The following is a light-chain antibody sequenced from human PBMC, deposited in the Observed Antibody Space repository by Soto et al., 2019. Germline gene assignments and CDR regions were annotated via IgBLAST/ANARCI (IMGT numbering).Light chain of an antibody. Sequence: EIVLTQSPGTLSLSPGERATLSCRASQSVSSSYLAWYQQRPGQAPRLLIYGASSRATGFPDRFSGSGSGTDVTLTISRLEPEDFAVYYCQQYGSSPRTLGQGTKLEIK. J-gene: IGKJ2*01. CDR1: QSVSSSY. CDR2: GAS. V-gene: IGKV3-20*01. CDR3: QQYGSSPRT.